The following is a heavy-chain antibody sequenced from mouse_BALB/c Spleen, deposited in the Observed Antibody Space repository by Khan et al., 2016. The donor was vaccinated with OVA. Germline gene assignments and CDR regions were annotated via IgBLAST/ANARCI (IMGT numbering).Heavy chain of an antibody. CDR1: GFSLSNYG. CDR2: IWAGGST. V-gene: IGHV2-9*02. CDR3: ARAFSIGAWFAY. Sequence: VKLEESGPGLVAPSQTLSITCTVSGFSLSNYGVHWVRQPPGKGLEWLGVIWAGGSTNHNSALMSRLSISKDDSKSQVLLKMNSLQTDDTARYYCARAFSIGAWFAYWVHWTLVTVSA. J-gene: IGHJ3*01. D-gene: IGHD2-3*01.